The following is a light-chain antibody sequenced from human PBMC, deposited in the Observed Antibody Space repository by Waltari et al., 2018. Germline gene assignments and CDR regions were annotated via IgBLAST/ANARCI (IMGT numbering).Light chain of an antibody. CDR1: QNIDSY. CDR2: DAS. J-gene: IGKJ4*01. Sequence: EIVLTQSPATLSLSPGERATLSCRASQNIDSYLAWYQLKPGQVPRLLIYDASNRATGIPARLSGSGSGADFTPIISSLEPEDFAVYYCHQRSKWPLTFGGGTKVEIK. V-gene: IGKV3-11*01. CDR3: HQRSKWPLT.